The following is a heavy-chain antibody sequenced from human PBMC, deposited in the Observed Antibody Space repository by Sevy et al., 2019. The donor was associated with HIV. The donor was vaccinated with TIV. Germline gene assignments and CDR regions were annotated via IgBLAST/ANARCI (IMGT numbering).Heavy chain of an antibody. D-gene: IGHD2-15*01. CDR2: IYYSGST. J-gene: IGHJ4*02. V-gene: IGHV4-61*01. CDR3: ARERVGEGSSWSDLSGIFDY. CDR1: GGSVSSGSYY. Sequence: SETLSLTCTVSGGSVSSGSYYWSWIRQPPGKGLEWIGYIYYSGSTNYNPSLKSRVTISVDTSKNQFSLKLSSVTAADTAVYYCARERVGEGSSWSDLSGIFDYWGQGTLVTVSS.